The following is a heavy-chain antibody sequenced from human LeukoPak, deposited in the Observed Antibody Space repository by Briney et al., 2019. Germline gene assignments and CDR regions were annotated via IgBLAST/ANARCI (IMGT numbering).Heavy chain of an antibody. J-gene: IGHJ3*02. V-gene: IGHV4-39*01. D-gene: IGHD2/OR15-2a*01. CDR2: IYYSGST. Sequence: PSETLSLTCTVSGGSLSSSSYYWGWIRPPPGKGLEWIGSIYYSGSTCYNPSLKSRVTISVDTSKNQFSLKLSSVTAADTAVYYCARSLMTLSDAFDIWGQGTMVTVSS. CDR3: ARSLMTLSDAFDI. CDR1: GGSLSSSSYY.